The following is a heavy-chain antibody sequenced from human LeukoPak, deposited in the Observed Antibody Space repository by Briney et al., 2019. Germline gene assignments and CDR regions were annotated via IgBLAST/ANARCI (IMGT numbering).Heavy chain of an antibody. CDR3: ARYCSGGNCYSGLVY. D-gene: IGHD2-15*01. J-gene: IGHJ4*02. CDR1: GFTVSSNY. Sequence: GGSLRLSCVASGFTVSSNYVSWVRRAPGKGLEWVSIIYSGGNTYYADSVKGRFTISRDISKNTLYLQMNNLRAEDTAVYYCARYCSGGNCYSGLVYWGQGTLVAVSS. V-gene: IGHV3-53*01. CDR2: IYSGGNT.